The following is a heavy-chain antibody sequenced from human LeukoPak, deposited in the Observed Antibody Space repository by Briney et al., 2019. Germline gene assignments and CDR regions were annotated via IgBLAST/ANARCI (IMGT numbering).Heavy chain of an antibody. CDR2: ISYDGSNK. J-gene: IGHJ4*02. V-gene: IGHV3-30*04. Sequence: QPGGSLRLSCAASGFTFSSYAMHWVRQAPGKGLEWVAVISYDGSNKYYADSVKGRFTISRDNSKNTLYLQMNSLRAEDTAVYYCARVAYYGSGSAFDYWGQGTLVTVSS. CDR3: ARVAYYGSGSAFDY. CDR1: GFTFSSYA. D-gene: IGHD3-10*01.